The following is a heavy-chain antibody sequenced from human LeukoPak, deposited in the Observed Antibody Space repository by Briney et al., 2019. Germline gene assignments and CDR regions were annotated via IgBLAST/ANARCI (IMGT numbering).Heavy chain of an antibody. Sequence: GASVKVSCKAPGYAFTGYYIHWVRQAPGQGLEWLGWINPNSGGAIYAQKFHGRVTMTRDTPISTAYMELSSLRSDDTAVYYCARVDFVVVGATTRSGWFDPWGQGTLVTVSS. D-gene: IGHD2-15*01. CDR3: ARVDFVVVGATTRSGWFDP. CDR2: INPNSGGA. CDR1: GYAFTGYY. V-gene: IGHV1-2*02. J-gene: IGHJ5*02.